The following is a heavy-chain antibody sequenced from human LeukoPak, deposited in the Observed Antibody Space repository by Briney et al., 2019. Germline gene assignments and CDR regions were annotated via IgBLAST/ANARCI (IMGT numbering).Heavy chain of an antibody. J-gene: IGHJ4*02. V-gene: IGHV4-39*01. D-gene: IGHD6-13*01. CDR3: ARQPLGIAAAGTDY. CDR2: IYYSGST. Sequence: SETLSLTCSVSGGSISSSNYYWGWIRQPPGKGLEWIGSIYYSGSTYYNPSLKSRVTISVDTSKNQFSLKLSSVTAADTAVYYCARQPLGIAAAGTDYWGQGTLVTVSS. CDR1: GGSISSSNYY.